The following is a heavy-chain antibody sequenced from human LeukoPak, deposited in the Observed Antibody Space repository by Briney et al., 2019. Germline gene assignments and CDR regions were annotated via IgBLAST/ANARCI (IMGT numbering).Heavy chain of an antibody. D-gene: IGHD2-15*01. CDR3: TTETWYSAGH. CDR2: IKKDGSEK. Sequence: GGSLRLSCTASGFIFSGSWMAWIRQAPGKGLEWVAIIKKDGSEKYYVDSMKGRFTISRDNAKNSLFLEVNSLRAEATAIYYCTTETWYSAGHWGQGTLVTVSS. CDR1: GFIFSGSW. J-gene: IGHJ4*02. V-gene: IGHV3-7*03.